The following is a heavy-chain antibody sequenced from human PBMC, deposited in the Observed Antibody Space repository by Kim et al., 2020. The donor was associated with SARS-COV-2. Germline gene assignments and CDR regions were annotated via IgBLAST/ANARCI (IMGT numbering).Heavy chain of an antibody. CDR2: ISYDGSNK. Sequence: GGSLRLSCAASGFTFSNYAMYWVRQAPGKGLEWVAVISYDGSNKFYADSVKGRFTISRDNSKNTLYLQMNSLRPEDTAVYYCARSLGGLVRDNFGYWGQGTLVTVSS. V-gene: IGHV3-30-3*01. J-gene: IGHJ4*02. CDR3: ARSLGGLVRDNFGY. D-gene: IGHD3-9*01. CDR1: GFTFSNYA.